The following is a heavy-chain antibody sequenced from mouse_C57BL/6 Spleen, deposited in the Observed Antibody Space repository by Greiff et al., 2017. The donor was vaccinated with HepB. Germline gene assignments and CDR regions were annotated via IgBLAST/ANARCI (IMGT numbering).Heavy chain of an antibody. J-gene: IGHJ3*01. Sequence: QVQLKESGPGLVQPSQSLSITCTVSGFSLTSYGVHWVRQSPGKGLEWLGVIWRGGSTDYNAAFMSRLSITKDNSKSQVFFKMNSLQADDTAIYYCTKGDYGHSGRGLIAYWGQGTLVTVSA. CDR1: GFSLTSYG. V-gene: IGHV2-5*01. D-gene: IGHD2-1*01. CDR3: TKGDYGHSGRGLIAY. CDR2: IWRGGST.